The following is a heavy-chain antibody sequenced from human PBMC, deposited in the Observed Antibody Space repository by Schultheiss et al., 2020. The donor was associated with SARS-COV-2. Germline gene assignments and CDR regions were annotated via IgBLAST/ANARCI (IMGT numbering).Heavy chain of an antibody. CDR1: GGSISSYY. CDR2: FYYSGST. J-gene: IGHJ4*02. D-gene: IGHD3-22*01. CDR3: ARGGHYYLPDY. Sequence: SQTLSLTCTVSGGSISSYYWGWIRQPPGKGLEWIGSFYYSGSTYYNPSLKSRVTISVDTSKKQFSLKVNSVTAADTAVYYCARGGHYYLPDYWGQGTLVTVSS. V-gene: IGHV4-39*07.